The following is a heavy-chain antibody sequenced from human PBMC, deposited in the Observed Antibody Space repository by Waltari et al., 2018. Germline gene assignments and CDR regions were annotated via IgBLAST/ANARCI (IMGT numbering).Heavy chain of an antibody. Sequence: QVQLQQSGPGLVKPSQTLSLTCSIPGDSVSSDSASWHWIRQSPSRGLEWLGRTNYRSKWYNDYAVSVKSRISINPDTSRNQFSLQLDSATPEDTAVYYCARGRIYSGYDTNWFDPWGQGTLVTVSS. CDR2: TNYRSKWYN. D-gene: IGHD5-12*01. J-gene: IGHJ5*02. CDR3: ARGRIYSGYDTNWFDP. V-gene: IGHV6-1*01. CDR1: GDSVSSDSAS.